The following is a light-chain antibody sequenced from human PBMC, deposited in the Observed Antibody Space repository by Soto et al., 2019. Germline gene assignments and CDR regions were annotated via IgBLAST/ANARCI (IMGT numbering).Light chain of an antibody. J-gene: IGLJ1*01. CDR3: CSYTSTRTYV. CDR1: SRDVGAYGY. Sequence: LTQPASVSGSPGQSIAISCTGTSRDVGAYGYVSWYQQHPGKAPKLMIYDVTNRPSGVSDRFSGSKSGNTASLTISGLQAEDEADYYCCSYTSTRTYVFGTGTKVTVL. CDR2: DVT. V-gene: IGLV2-14*03.